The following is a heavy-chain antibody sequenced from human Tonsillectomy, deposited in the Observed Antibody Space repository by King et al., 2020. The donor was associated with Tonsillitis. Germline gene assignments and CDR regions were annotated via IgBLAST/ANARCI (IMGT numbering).Heavy chain of an antibody. J-gene: IGHJ5*02. D-gene: IGHD4-17*01. CDR2: ISAYNGNT. CDR1: GYTFTSYG. CDR3: AGVPVAGATTVTTSRKFDP. V-gene: IGHV1-18*04. Sequence: QLVQSGAEVKKPGASVKVSCKASGYTFTSYGISWVRQAPGQGLEWMGWISAYNGNTNYAQKLQGRVTMTTDTSTSTAYMELRSLRSDDTAVYYCAGVPVAGATTVTTSRKFDPWGQGTLVTVSS.